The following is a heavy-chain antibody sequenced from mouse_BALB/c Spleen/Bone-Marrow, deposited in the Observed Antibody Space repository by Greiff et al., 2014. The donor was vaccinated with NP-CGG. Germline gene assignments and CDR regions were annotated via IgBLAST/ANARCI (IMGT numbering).Heavy chain of an antibody. V-gene: IGHV14-3*02. CDR1: GFNIKDTY. Sequence: EVQLQQSGAELVKPGASVKLSCTASGFNIKDTYMHWVKQRPEQGLEWIGRIDPANGNTKYDPKFQGKATITADTSSNTAFLQXXSLTSEDTAVYYCARTPRATFYFDYWGQGTTLTVSS. D-gene: IGHD3-1*01. CDR3: ARTPRATFYFDY. J-gene: IGHJ2*01. CDR2: IDPANGNT.